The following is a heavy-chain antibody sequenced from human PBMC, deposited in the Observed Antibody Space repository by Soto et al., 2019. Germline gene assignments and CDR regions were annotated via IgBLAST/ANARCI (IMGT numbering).Heavy chain of an antibody. D-gene: IGHD2-8*02. Sequence: QVQLEQSGPGLVKPSQTLSLTCKISGGSISSLNDYWSWIRQSPGVGLEWIGYIFDTGPAHYNTSLKSRVRISGDTSQSQFSHTIQSVTVADTAVYSCAREVSWTGAFDHWGQGILVNVSS. V-gene: IGHV4-31*02. CDR2: IFDTGPA. CDR3: AREVSWTGAFDH. CDR1: GGSISSLNDY. J-gene: IGHJ5*02.